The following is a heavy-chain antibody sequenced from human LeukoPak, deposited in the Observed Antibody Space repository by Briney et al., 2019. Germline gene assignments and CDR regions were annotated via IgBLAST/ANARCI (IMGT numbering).Heavy chain of an antibody. V-gene: IGHV4-59*01. CDR1: GGSITSYY. J-gene: IGHJ4*02. D-gene: IGHD4-23*01. Sequence: SETLSLTCTVSGGSITSYYWSWIRQPPGKGLEWIGYIYYSGATNYNPSLKSRVTISVDTSKNQFSLKLSSVTAADTAVYYCARDTGTVVDYWGQGTLVTVSS. CDR2: IYYSGAT. CDR3: ARDTGTVVDY.